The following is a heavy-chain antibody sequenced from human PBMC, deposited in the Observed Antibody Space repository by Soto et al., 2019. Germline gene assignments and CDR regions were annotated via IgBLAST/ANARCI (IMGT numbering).Heavy chain of an antibody. Sequence: SQTLSLTCAISGDSVSSNSAAWNWIRQSPSRGLEWRGRTYYRSKWYNDYAVSVKSRITINPDTSTNPFSLQLNSVTPEDTAVYYCARDLRSWAAAGIWFDPWGQGTLVTVSS. V-gene: IGHV6-1*01. CDR1: GDSVSSNSAA. CDR3: ARDLRSWAAAGIWFDP. J-gene: IGHJ5*02. CDR2: TYYRSKWYN. D-gene: IGHD6-13*01.